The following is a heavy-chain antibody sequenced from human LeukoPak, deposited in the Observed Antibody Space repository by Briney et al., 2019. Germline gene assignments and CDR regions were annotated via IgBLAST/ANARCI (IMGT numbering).Heavy chain of an antibody. CDR1: GSTFTSYG. CDR2: ITPYNGNK. CDR3: ARAPEYYYDSSGYNGMILYYFDY. D-gene: IGHD3-22*01. V-gene: IGHV1-18*01. J-gene: IGHJ4*02. Sequence: GASVKVSCKASGSTFTSYGISWVGQPPAQGLEWMGWITPYNGNKNYAQKLQGRVNMTTDTSTSTAYMELRSLRSDDTAVYYCARAPEYYYDSSGYNGMILYYFDYWGQGTLVTVSS.